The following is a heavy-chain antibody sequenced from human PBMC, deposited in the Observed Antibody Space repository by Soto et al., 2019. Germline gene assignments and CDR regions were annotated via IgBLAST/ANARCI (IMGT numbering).Heavy chain of an antibody. CDR1: GGSISSYY. CDR3: ARLLERRKYYFDY. V-gene: IGHV4-59*01. J-gene: IGHJ4*02. Sequence: SETLSLTCTVSGGSISSYYWSWIRQPPGKGLEWIGYIYYSGSTNYNPSLKSRVTISVDTSKNQFSLKLSSVTAADTAVYYCARLLERRKYYFDYWGQGTLVTVSS. CDR2: IYYSGST. D-gene: IGHD1-1*01.